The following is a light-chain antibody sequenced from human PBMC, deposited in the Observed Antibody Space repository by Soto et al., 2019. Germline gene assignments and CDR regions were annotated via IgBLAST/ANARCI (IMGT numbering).Light chain of an antibody. CDR2: DVS. Sequence: QAVLTHSASEPESDVRWISISCTQNSSNVGGYNYVSWYQQHPGKAPQLMIYDVSNRPSGVSNRFSGSKSGNTASLTISGLQAEDEADYYCCSYSNCITPAYVFGTGTKVTVL. J-gene: IGLJ1*01. CDR1: SSNVGGYNY. V-gene: IGLV2-14*01. CDR3: CSYSNCITPAYV.